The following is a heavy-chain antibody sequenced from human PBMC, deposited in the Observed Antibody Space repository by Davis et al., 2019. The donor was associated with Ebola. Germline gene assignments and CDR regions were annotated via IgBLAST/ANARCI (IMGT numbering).Heavy chain of an antibody. J-gene: IGHJ5*02. D-gene: IGHD3-22*01. V-gene: IGHV1-69*04. Sequence: SVKVSCKASGGTVSSYAISWVRQAPGQGLEWMGRIIPILGIANYAQKFQGRVTITADKSTSTAYMELSSPRSEDTAVYYCARSHHYYDSSGYYLWGQGTLVTVSS. CDR2: IIPILGIA. CDR3: ARSHHYYDSSGYYL. CDR1: GGTVSSYA.